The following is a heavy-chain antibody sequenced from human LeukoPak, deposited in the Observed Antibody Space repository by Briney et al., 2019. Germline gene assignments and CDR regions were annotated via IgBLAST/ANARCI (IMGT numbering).Heavy chain of an antibody. Sequence: GGSLRLSCAASGFTFSSYGIHWVRQAPGKGLEWVTFIPYDGLNRIYADSVEGRFTVSRDNSRNMVYLQLNSLRPEDTAVYYCAKFTIAAAKDYWGQGTLVTVSS. CDR1: GFTFSSYG. D-gene: IGHD6-13*01. CDR3: AKFTIAAAKDY. V-gene: IGHV3-30*02. CDR2: IPYDGLNR. J-gene: IGHJ4*02.